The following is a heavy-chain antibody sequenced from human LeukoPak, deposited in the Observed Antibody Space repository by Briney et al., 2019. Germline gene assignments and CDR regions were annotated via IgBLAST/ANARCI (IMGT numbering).Heavy chain of an antibody. D-gene: IGHD1-26*01. J-gene: IGHJ4*02. CDR3: AREGELLPLDY. CDR2: IWYDGSNK. CDR1: GFTFSSYG. V-gene: IGHV3-33*01. Sequence: GGSLRLSCAASGFTFSSYGMHWVRQAPGKGLQWVAVIWYDGSNKYYADSVKGRFTISRDNSKNTLYLQMNSLRAEDTAVYYCAREGELLPLDYWGQGTLVTVSS.